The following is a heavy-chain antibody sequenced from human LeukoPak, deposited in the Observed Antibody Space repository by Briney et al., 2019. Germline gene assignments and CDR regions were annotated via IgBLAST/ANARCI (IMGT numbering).Heavy chain of an antibody. J-gene: IGHJ6*02. CDR3: ARDSSVNYDNSGYYNSYFYGMDV. CDR2: ISSTGSNI. V-gene: IGHV3-48*02. Sequence: GGSLRLSCAASGFTFSSYSMNWVRQAPGKGLEWVSYISSTGSNIYYADSVKGRFTISRDNAKNSLYLQMNSLRDEDTAVFYCARDSSVNYDNSGYYNSYFYGMDVWGQGTTVTVSS. CDR1: GFTFSSYS. D-gene: IGHD3-22*01.